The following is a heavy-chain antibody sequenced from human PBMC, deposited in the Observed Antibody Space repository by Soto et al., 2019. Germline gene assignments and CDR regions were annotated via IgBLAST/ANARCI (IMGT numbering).Heavy chain of an antibody. D-gene: IGHD1-26*01. CDR3: ARTHSGSYYSVFNY. CDR1: NFSMSSGYY. V-gene: IGHV4-38-2*01. CDR2: IYRSGTT. Sequence: KPXETLSLTCFVSNFSMSSGYYWGWIRQSPGKGLEWIASIYRSGTTSYNPSLKSRVTISVDPSKNQFSLMLTAVTAADTAVYYCARTHSGSYYSVFNYWGRGSLVTVSS. J-gene: IGHJ4*02.